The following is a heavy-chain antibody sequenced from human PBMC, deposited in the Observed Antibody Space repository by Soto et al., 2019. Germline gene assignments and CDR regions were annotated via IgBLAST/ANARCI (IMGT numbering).Heavy chain of an antibody. Sequence: ASVKVSCKASGYTFTSYYMHWVRQAPGQGLEWMGIINPSGGSTSYAQKFQGRVTMTRDTSTSTVYMELSSLRSEDTAVYYCASSYYDSSGYYAFDYWGQGTLVTVSS. CDR3: ASSYYDSSGYYAFDY. V-gene: IGHV1-46*01. J-gene: IGHJ4*02. D-gene: IGHD3-22*01. CDR1: GYTFTSYY. CDR2: INPSGGST.